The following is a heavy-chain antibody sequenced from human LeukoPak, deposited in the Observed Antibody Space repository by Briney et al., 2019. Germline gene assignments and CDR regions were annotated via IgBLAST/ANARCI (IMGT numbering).Heavy chain of an antibody. V-gene: IGHV3-13*01. CDR2: IGTAGDT. CDR3: AREDCSGGSCYFDY. J-gene: IGHJ4*02. Sequence: GGSLRLSCAASGFTFSSYDMHWVRQATGKGLEWVSAIGTAGDTYYPGSVKGRFTISRENAKNSLYLQVNSLRAGDTAVYYCAREDCSGGSCYFDYWGQGTLVTVSS. CDR1: GFTFSSYD. D-gene: IGHD2-15*01.